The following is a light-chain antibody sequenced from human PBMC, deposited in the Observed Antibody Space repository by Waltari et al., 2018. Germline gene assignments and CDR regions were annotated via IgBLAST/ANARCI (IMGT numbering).Light chain of an antibody. CDR1: QSILYSSNNKNY. V-gene: IGKV4-1*01. CDR2: WAS. Sequence: DIVMTQSSDSLAVSLGERATHNCKSSQSILYSSNNKNYLAWYQQKPGQPPKLLIYWASTRESGVPDRFSGSGSGTDFTLSISSLQAEDVAVYYCQQYYSTPLTFGGGTKVEIK. CDR3: QQYYSTPLT. J-gene: IGKJ4*01.